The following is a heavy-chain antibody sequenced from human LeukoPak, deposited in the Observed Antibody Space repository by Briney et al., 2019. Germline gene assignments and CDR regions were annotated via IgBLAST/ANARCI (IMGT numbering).Heavy chain of an antibody. CDR1: GGSFSGYY. V-gene: IGHV4-34*01. Sequence: SETLSLTCAGYGGSFSGYYWSWIRQPPGKGLEWIGEINHSGSTNYNPSLKSRVTISVDSSKNQFSLKLSSVTAADTAVYYCARHEYSSGWPYFDYWGQGTLVTVSS. CDR2: INHSGST. D-gene: IGHD6-19*01. J-gene: IGHJ4*02. CDR3: ARHEYSSGWPYFDY.